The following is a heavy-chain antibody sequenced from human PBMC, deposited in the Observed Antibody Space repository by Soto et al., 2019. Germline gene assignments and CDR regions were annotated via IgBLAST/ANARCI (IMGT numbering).Heavy chain of an antibody. Sequence: GGSLRLSCTASGFTFGDYAMSWFRQAPGKGLEWVGFIRSKAYGGTTEYAASVKGRFTISRDDSKSIAYLQMNSLKTEDTAVYYCTRSNYDNVWYNWFDPWGQGTLVTVSS. D-gene: IGHD3-9*01. V-gene: IGHV3-49*03. CDR2: IRSKAYGGTT. CDR1: GFTFGDYA. J-gene: IGHJ5*02. CDR3: TRSNYDNVWYNWFDP.